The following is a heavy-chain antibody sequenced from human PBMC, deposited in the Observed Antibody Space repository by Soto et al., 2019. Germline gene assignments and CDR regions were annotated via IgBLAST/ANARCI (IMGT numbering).Heavy chain of an antibody. V-gene: IGHV3-15*07. D-gene: IGHD3-3*01. CDR2: IKSKTDGGTT. CDR3: TTLSIMIFGVVLMDV. Sequence: GGSLRLSCAASGFTFSNAWMNWVRQAPGKGLEWVGRIKSKTDGGTTDYAAPVKGRFTISRDDSKNTLYLQMNSLKTEDTAVYYCTTLSIMIFGVVLMDVWGQGTTVTVSS. J-gene: IGHJ6*02. CDR1: GFTFSNAW.